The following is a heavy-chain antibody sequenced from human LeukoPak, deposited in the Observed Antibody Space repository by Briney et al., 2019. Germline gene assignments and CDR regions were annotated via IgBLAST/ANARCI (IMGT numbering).Heavy chain of an antibody. V-gene: IGHV4-59*12. CDR3: ARRRVRLLLAAAGAGTD. J-gene: IGHJ4*02. CDR1: GGSISSYY. Sequence: SETLSLTCTVSGGSISSYYWSWIRQPPGKGLEWIGYIYYSGSTNYNPSLKSRVTISVDTSKNQFSLKLSSVTAADTAVYYCARRRVRLLLAAAGAGTDWGQGTLVTVSS. CDR2: IYYSGST. D-gene: IGHD6-13*01.